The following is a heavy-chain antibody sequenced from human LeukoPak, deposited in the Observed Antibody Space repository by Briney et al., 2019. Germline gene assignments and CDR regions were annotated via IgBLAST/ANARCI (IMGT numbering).Heavy chain of an antibody. D-gene: IGHD6-19*01. CDR3: ARGTLYRGWSYYHDF. V-gene: IGHV4-39*07. CDR1: GDSISLSFYY. CDR2: VYYSGTT. J-gene: IGHJ4*02. Sequence: SETLSLTCSVSGDSISLSFYYWGWIRQPPGKALEWIGSVYYSGTTFYNPSLKSRVTISVDMSKNHFSLRLRSVTAADTAMYYCARGTLYRGWSYYHDFWGQGSQVTVSS.